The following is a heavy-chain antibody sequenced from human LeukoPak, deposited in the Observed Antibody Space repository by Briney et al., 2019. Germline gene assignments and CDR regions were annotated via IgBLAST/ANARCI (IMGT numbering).Heavy chain of an antibody. CDR1: GFTFSSYA. CDR2: ISGSGGST. Sequence: GGSLRLSCAASGFTFSSYAMSWVRQAPGKGLEWVSGISGSGGSTYYAESVKGRCTISRDNSKKTLFLQMNSLRAEDTAVYYCARDKQSGRGFDYWGQGTLVTVSS. D-gene: IGHD6-19*01. J-gene: IGHJ4*02. CDR3: ARDKQSGRGFDY. V-gene: IGHV3-23*01.